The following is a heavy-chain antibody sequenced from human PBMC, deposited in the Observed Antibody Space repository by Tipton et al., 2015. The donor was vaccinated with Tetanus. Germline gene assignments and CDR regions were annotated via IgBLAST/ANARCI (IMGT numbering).Heavy chain of an antibody. CDR1: GFTFSSYA. V-gene: IGHV3-23*01. CDR3: AKPRIPVAGNPFDY. CDR2: ITGSGDTA. J-gene: IGHJ4*02. D-gene: IGHD6-19*01. Sequence: SLRLSCAASGFTFSSYAMSWVRQAPGKGLEWVSTITGSGDTAYYADSVKGRFTISRDNSKNTLYLQMNSLRAEDTAVYYCAKPRIPVAGNPFDYWGQGPLVPVPS.